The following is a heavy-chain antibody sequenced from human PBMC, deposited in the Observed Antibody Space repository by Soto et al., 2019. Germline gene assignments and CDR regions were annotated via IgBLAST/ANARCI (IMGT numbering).Heavy chain of an antibody. CDR1: GGSISSSSYY. D-gene: IGHD6-13*01. CDR3: ARRGSSSWYGY. J-gene: IGHJ4*02. CDR2: IYYSGST. V-gene: IGHV4-39*01. Sequence: QLQLQESGPGLVKPSETVSLTCTVSGGSISSSSYYWGWIRQPPGKGLEWIGTIYYSGSTYYNPSLKSRVTISVDTSKNQFSLKLSSVTAADTAVYYCARRGSSSWYGYWGQGTLVTVSS.